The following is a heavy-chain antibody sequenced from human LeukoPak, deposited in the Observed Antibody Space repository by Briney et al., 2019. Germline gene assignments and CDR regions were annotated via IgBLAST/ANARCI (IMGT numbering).Heavy chain of an antibody. J-gene: IGHJ4*02. CDR3: ARSPYDFWSGYFDY. Sequence: PGGSLRLSCAASGFTFSDHYMDWVRQAPGKGLEWVGRTRNKANSYTTEYAASVKGRFTISRDDSKNSLYLQMNSLKTEDTAVYYCARSPYDFWSGYFDYWGQGTLVTVSS. CDR1: GFTFSDHY. CDR2: TRNKANSYTT. V-gene: IGHV3-72*01. D-gene: IGHD3-3*01.